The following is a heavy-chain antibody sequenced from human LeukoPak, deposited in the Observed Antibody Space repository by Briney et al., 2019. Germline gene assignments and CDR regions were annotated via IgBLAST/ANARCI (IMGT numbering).Heavy chain of an antibody. CDR3: ARDPRIAAGEWFDP. J-gene: IGHJ5*02. V-gene: IGHV4-34*01. Sequence: ETSETLSLTCAVYGGSFSGYSWTWIRQPPGKGLEWIGEINHSGSTNYNPSLKSRVTISVDTSKNQFSLKLSSVTAADTAVYYCARDPRIAAGEWFDPWGQGTLVTVSS. CDR2: INHSGST. D-gene: IGHD6-13*01. CDR1: GGSFSGYS.